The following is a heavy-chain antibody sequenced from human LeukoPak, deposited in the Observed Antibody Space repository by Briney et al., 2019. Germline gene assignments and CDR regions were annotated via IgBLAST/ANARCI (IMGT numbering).Heavy chain of an antibody. J-gene: IGHJ6*02. CDR2: IYYSGST. CDR3: ARLSNLFIAPIYYYYGMDV. V-gene: IGHV4-59*08. CDR1: GGSISSYY. Sequence: SETLSLTCTVSGGSISSYYWSWIRQPPGKGLEWIGYIYYSGSTNYNPSLKSRVTISVDTSKNQFSLKLSSVPAADTAVYYCARLSNLFIAPIYYYYGMDVWGQGTTVTVSS. D-gene: IGHD2-15*01.